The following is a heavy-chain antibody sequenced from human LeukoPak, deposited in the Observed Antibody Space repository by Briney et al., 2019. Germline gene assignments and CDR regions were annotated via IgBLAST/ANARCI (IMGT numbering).Heavy chain of an antibody. CDR1: GGSFSGYY. J-gene: IGHJ4*02. V-gene: IGHV4-34*01. CDR2: INHSGST. CDR3: ASSSGYCSDGSCYPTADY. D-gene: IGHD2-15*01. Sequence: PSETLSLTCAVYGGSFSGYYWSWIRQPPGKGLEWIGEINHSGSTNYNPSLKSRVTISVDTSENQFSLKLSSVTAADTAVYYCASSSGYCSDGSCYPTADYWGQGTLVTVSS.